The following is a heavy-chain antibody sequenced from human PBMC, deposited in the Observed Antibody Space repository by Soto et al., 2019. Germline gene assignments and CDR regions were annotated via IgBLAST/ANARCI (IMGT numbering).Heavy chain of an antibody. CDR1: GFIFRPNT. V-gene: IGHV3-48*02. CDR2: ISSSGGAI. CDR3: ARDHGGSIWFLGVYYLFVMDV. D-gene: IGHD6-13*01. J-gene: IGHJ6*02. Sequence: GGYLRHSCAASGFIFRPNTPTWVRQAPGRGLEFVSHISSSGGAIFYAESVKGRFTVSRDNAKNSLYLQMNSLRDEDTAVYFCARDHGGSIWFLGVYYLFVMDVCAQGTAVTGSS.